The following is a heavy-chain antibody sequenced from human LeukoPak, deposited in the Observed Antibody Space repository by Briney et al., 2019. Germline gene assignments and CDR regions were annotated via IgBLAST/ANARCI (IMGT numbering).Heavy chain of an antibody. Sequence: SETLSLTCTVSGGSISSYYWSWIRQPAGKGLEWIGRIYTGGSTNYNPSLKSRVTMSVDTSKNQFSLKLSSVTAADTAVYYCARDLGVVPAAEVDPWGQGTLVTVSS. D-gene: IGHD2-2*01. CDR1: GGSISSYY. V-gene: IGHV4-4*07. J-gene: IGHJ5*02. CDR2: IYTGGST. CDR3: ARDLGVVPAAEVDP.